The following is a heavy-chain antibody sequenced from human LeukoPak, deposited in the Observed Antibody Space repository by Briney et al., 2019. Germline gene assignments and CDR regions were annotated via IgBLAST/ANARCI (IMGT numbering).Heavy chain of an antibody. V-gene: IGHV4-59*01. CDR1: GGSISSYY. J-gene: IGHJ4*02. CDR3: ARAPGWNYPYYFDY. D-gene: IGHD1-7*01. Sequence: SEILSLTCTVSGGSISSYYWSWIRQPPGKGLEWIGYIYYSGSTNYNPSLKSRVTISVDTSKNQFSLKLSSVTAADTAVYYCARAPGWNYPYYFDYWGQGTLVTVSS. CDR2: IYYSGST.